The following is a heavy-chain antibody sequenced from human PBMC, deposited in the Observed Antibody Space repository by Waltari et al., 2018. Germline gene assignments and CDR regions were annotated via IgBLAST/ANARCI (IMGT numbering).Heavy chain of an antibody. CDR3: ARGRNYGDYRRCWFDP. V-gene: IGHV1-69*13. D-gene: IGHD4-17*01. J-gene: IGHJ5*02. CDR1: GGTFSSYA. CDR2: IIPIFGTA. Sequence: QVQLVQSGAEVKKPGSSVKVSCKASGGTFSSYAIRWVRQAPGQGLEWMGGIIPIFGTANYAQKFQGRVTITADESTSTAYMELSSLRSEDTAVYYCARGRNYGDYRRCWFDPWGQGTLVTVSS.